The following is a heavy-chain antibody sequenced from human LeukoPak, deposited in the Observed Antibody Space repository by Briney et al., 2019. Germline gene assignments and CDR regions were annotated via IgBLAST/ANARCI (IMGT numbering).Heavy chain of an antibody. V-gene: IGHV1-3*01. J-gene: IGHJ4*02. Sequence: ASVKVSCKASGYTFTSYAMHWVRQAPGQRLEWMGWINAGNGNTKYSQKFQGRVTITRDTSASTAYMELSSLRSEDTAVYYCARFSGRSGGYFLRWGQGTLVTVSS. CDR3: ARFSGRSGGYFLR. CDR1: GYTFTSYA. CDR2: INAGNGNT. D-gene: IGHD1-26*01.